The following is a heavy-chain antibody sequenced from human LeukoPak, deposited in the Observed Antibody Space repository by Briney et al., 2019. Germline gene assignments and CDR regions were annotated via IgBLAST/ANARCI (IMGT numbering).Heavy chain of an antibody. J-gene: IGHJ2*01. CDR3: AREIATPYYYDSSGFSWYFDL. CDR1: GGSISSYY. V-gene: IGHV4-4*07. CDR2: IYTSGST. D-gene: IGHD3-22*01. Sequence: PSETLSLTCTVSGGSISSYYWSWIRQPAGKGLEWIGRIYTSGSTNYNPSLRSRVTMSVDTSKNQFSLKLSSVTAADTAVYYCAREIATPYYYDSSGFSWYFDLWGRGTLVTVSS.